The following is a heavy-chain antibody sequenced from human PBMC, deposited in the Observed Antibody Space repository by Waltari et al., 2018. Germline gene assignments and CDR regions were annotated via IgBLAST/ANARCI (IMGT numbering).Heavy chain of an antibody. CDR2: VYYTGDT. CDR3: ARGLVNWNAEDY. V-gene: IGHV4-38-2*01. CDR1: GYSISRGYY. Sequence: QVELQESGPRLVKASETLSLTCDVSGYSISRGYYWAWIRQSPGGELEWIGSVYYTGDTYYNPSLKSRLSISLDTSKGQFFLRLRSVTAADTAVYFCARGLVNWNAEDYWGQGTLVTVSS. J-gene: IGHJ4*02. D-gene: IGHD1-1*01.